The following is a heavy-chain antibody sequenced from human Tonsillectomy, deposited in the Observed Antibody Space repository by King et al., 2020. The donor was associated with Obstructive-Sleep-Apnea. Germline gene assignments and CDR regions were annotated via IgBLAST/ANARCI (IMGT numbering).Heavy chain of an antibody. D-gene: IGHD4-17*01. Sequence: QLQESGSGLVKPSQTLSLTCGVSGGSISSDDYSWSWIRQPPGKGLEWIGYIYHTGSTYYNPSLKSRVTISSDMSKNQFSLKLSSVTAADTAVYYCARGGYGDYLDNWGQGTLVTVSS. V-gene: IGHV4-30-2*01. CDR2: IYHTGST. J-gene: IGHJ4*02. CDR3: ARGGYGDYLDN. CDR1: GGSISSDDYS.